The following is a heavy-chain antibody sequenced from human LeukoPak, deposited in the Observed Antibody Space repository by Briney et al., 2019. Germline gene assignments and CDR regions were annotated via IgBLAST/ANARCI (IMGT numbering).Heavy chain of an antibody. D-gene: IGHD6-19*01. V-gene: IGHV3-9*01. J-gene: IGHJ4*02. CDR2: ISWNSGSI. Sequence: GGSLRLSCAASGLTFSSYWMSWVRQAPGKGLEWVSGISWNSGSIDYADSVKGRFTISRDNAKNSLYLQMNSLRVEDTAFYYCAKDNRRHYTSGPNPDSLHWGQGALVTVSS. CDR1: GLTFSSYW. CDR3: AKDNRRHYTSGPNPDSLH.